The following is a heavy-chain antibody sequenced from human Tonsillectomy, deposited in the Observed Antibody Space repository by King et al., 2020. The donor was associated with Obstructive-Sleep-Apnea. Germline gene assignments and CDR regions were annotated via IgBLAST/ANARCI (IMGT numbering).Heavy chain of an antibody. V-gene: IGHV1-2*04. CDR2: IDPSSGDS. CDR1: GYTFTGYY. D-gene: IGHD5-24*01. Sequence: QLVQSGAEVKKPGASVKVSCQASGYTFTGYYIYWVRQAPGQGLEWMGWIDPSSGDSIYAQKFQAWVTMTRDTSISTAYMELNVLRSDDTAVYYCARERDGYNSFYYWGQGTLVTVSS. CDR3: ARERDGYNSFYY. J-gene: IGHJ4*02.